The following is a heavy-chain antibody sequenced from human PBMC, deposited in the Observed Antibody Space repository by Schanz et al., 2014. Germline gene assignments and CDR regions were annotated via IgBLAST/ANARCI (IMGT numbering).Heavy chain of an antibody. CDR3: AKNRLGVTTRNWFDP. CDR1: GFSFSTYG. Sequence: QVQLVESGGCVVQPGRSLRLSCAASGFSFSTYGMHWVRQAPGKGLEWVALISYDGSKKYYADSMKGRFTISRDNSKNTLYLQMNSLRGEDTAVYYCAKNRLGVTTRNWFDPWGQGTLVTVSS. J-gene: IGHJ5*02. V-gene: IGHV3-30*18. CDR2: ISYDGSKK. D-gene: IGHD2-21*02.